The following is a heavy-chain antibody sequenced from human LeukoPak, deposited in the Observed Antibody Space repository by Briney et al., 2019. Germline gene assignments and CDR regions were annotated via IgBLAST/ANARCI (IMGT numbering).Heavy chain of an antibody. D-gene: IGHD2-15*01. CDR3: ARARSPFKGSYYYMDV. CDR2: IYHSGST. V-gene: IGHV4-38-2*02. CDR1: GYSISSGYY. J-gene: IGHJ6*03. Sequence: SETLSLTCTVSGYSISSGYYWGWIRQPPGKGLEWIGSIYHSGSTYYNPSLKSRVTISVDTSKNQFSLKLSSVTAADTAMYYCARARSPFKGSYYYMDVWGKGTTVSVSS.